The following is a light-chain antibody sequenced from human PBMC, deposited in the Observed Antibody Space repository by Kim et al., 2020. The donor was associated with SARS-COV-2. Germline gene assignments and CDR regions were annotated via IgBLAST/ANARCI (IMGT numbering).Light chain of an antibody. J-gene: IGKJ4*01. CDR2: GAS. V-gene: IGKV3-15*01. Sequence: VSPGESATLSCRASQIVSSNSAWYQQKPGQAPRLLIYGASTRATGIPARFSGSGSGTEFTLTISSLQSEDFAVYYCQQYNNWPLTFGGGTKVDIK. CDR1: QIVSSN. CDR3: QQYNNWPLT.